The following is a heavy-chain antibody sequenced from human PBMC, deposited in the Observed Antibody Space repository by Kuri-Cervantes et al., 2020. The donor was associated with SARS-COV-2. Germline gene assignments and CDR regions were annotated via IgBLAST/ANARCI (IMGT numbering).Heavy chain of an antibody. CDR3: ARTYCSGGSCYYDRGMDV. Sequence: GESLKISCAASGFTFSSYGMHWVRQAPGKGLEWVAVIWYDGSNKYYADSVKGRFTISRDNSKNTLYLQMNSLRAEDTAVYYCARTYCSGGSCYYDRGMDVWGQGTTVTVSS. CDR2: IWYDGSNK. CDR1: GFTFSSYG. D-gene: IGHD2-15*01. V-gene: IGHV3-33*01. J-gene: IGHJ6*02.